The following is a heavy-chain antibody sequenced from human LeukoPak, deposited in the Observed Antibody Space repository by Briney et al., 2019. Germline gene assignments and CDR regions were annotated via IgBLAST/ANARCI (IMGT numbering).Heavy chain of an antibody. CDR1: GGTFSSYA. V-gene: IGHV1-69*05. Sequence: GASVKVSCKASGGTFSSYAISWVRQAPGQGLEWMGGIIPIFGTANYAQKFQGRVTITTEESTRTAYMELSSLRSEDTAVYYCARVALRHAFDIWGQGTMVTVSS. CDR2: IIPIFGTA. J-gene: IGHJ3*02. CDR3: ARVALRHAFDI.